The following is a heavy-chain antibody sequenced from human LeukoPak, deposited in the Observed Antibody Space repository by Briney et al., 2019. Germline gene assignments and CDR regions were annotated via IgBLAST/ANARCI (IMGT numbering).Heavy chain of an antibody. Sequence: GGSLRLSCAASGFTFSSYAMSWVCQAPGKGLEWVSAISGSGGSTYYADSVKGRFTISRDNSKNTLYLQMNSLRAEDTAVYYCAKDGAGSQSYCSSTSCYVDYWGQGTLVTVSS. CDR2: ISGSGGST. CDR1: GFTFSSYA. J-gene: IGHJ4*02. D-gene: IGHD2-2*01. V-gene: IGHV3-23*01. CDR3: AKDGAGSQSYCSSTSCYVDY.